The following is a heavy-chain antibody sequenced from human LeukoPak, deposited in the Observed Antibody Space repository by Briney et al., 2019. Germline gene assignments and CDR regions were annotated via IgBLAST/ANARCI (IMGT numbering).Heavy chain of an antibody. CDR1: GIAVTGNY. CDR2: ISINTDT. D-gene: IGHD1-26*01. J-gene: IGHJ4*02. V-gene: IGHV3-53*01. Sequence: TGVPLTLSCAASGIAVTGNYMSWVRHPPGKGLEWVSFISINTDTFYAASVRGRFTISRDSSENTLFLQMNSLRDEDSAVYYCAIAQSWDELFDSWGQGTLVTVSS. CDR3: AIAQSWDELFDS.